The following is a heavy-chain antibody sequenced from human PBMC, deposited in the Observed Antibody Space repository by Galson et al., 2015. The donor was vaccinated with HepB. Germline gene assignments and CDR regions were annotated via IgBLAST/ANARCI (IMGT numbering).Heavy chain of an antibody. CDR3: ARDDLIVGANPDY. CDR1: GYTSDTYG. D-gene: IGHD1-26*01. Sequence: SVKVSCKAVGYTSDTYGISWVRQAPGQGLEWMGWIRVSNGNTTYAQKFQDRVTMTADRSTRTAYMEVTSLRSEDTAIYYCARDDLIVGANPDYWGQGTLVIVSS. CDR2: IRVSNGNT. V-gene: IGHV1-18*01. J-gene: IGHJ4*02.